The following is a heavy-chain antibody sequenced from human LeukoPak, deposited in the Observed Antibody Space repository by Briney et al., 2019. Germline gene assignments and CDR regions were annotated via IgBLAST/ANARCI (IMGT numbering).Heavy chain of an antibody. Sequence: GGSLRLSCAASGFTFSSYAMSWVRQVPGKGLEWVSVISGSGDNTYYAESVRGRFTISRDNSKNTLYLLMNSLIPEDTAVYYCAREVISIPSYFDSWGQGTLVTVSS. J-gene: IGHJ4*02. CDR1: GFTFSSYA. D-gene: IGHD2-21*01. V-gene: IGHV3-23*01. CDR3: AREVISIPSYFDS. CDR2: ISGSGDNT.